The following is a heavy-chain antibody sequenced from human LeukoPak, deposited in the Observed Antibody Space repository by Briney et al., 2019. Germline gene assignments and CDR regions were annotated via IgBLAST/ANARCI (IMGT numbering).Heavy chain of an antibody. J-gene: IGHJ5*02. CDR2: IYYSGST. D-gene: IGHD2-15*01. Sequence: SETLSLTCTVSGGSISSSSYYWGWIRQPPGKGLEWNGSIYYSGSTYYNPSLKSRVTISVDTSKNQFSLKLTSVTAADTAIYYCAHSLVDCSGDSCYSDAFFDPWGQGTLVTVSS. CDR1: GGSISSSSYY. V-gene: IGHV4-39*07. CDR3: AHSLVDCSGDSCYSDAFFDP.